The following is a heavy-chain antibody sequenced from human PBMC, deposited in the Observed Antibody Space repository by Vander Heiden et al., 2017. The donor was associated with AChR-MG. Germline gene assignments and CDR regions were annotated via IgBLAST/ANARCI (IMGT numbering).Heavy chain of an antibody. D-gene: IGHD3-10*01. Sequence: QVRLVQSGAEVTKPGASAKVTCQASCYSFPGYYWPWVRQAPGQGLEWMGRISPHSGGTNYAQKFQGRVTMTRDTSIGTAYMELSRLRSDDTAVYYCGREPGSSRVVDYWGQGTLVTVSS. J-gene: IGHJ4*02. V-gene: IGHV1-2*06. CDR1: CYSFPGYY. CDR3: GREPGSSRVVDY. CDR2: ISPHSGGT.